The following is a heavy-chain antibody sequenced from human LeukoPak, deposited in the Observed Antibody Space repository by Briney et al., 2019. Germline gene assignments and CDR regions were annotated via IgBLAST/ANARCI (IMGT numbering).Heavy chain of an antibody. CDR3: ARVCCYFDSGSHPNWFDP. J-gene: IGHJ5*02. CDR2: IYHSGST. CDR1: GGSISSGGYY. D-gene: IGHD3-10*01. V-gene: IGHV4-30-2*01. Sequence: PSQTLSLTCTVSGGSISSGGYYWSWIRQPPGKGLEWIGYIYHSGSTYYNPSLKSRVTMSVDTSKSQFSLNLRSVTAADTAVYYCARVCCYFDSGSHPNWFDPWGPGTLVIVSS.